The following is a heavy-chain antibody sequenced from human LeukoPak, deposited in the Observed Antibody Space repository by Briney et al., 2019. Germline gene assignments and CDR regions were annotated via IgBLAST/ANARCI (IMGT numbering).Heavy chain of an antibody. Sequence: ASVKVSCKASGYTITSYDINWVRQATGQGLEWMGWMNPNSGNTGYAQKFQGRVTMTRNTSISTAYMELSSLRSEDTAVYYCARGRRDRDYYYMDVWGKGTTVTISS. CDR3: ARGRRDRDYYYMDV. CDR2: MNPNSGNT. CDR1: GYTITSYD. J-gene: IGHJ6*03. V-gene: IGHV1-8*01.